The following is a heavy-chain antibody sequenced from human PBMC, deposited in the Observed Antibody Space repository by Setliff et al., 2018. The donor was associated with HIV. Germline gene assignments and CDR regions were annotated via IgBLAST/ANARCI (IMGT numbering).Heavy chain of an antibody. J-gene: IGHJ4*02. D-gene: IGHD3-22*01. V-gene: IGHV3-33*08. CDR2: IWYDGSSE. CDR3: ARDPGGDTSGYLIYYYDY. CDR1: GFSFSSYG. Sequence: PGGSLRLSCAASGFSFSSYGMSWVRQAPGKGLEWVAVIWYDGSSEYYGDSVKGRFTISRDNSKKTLYLQMNSLRAEDTAVYYCARDPGGDTSGYLIYYYDYWGQGTLVTVS.